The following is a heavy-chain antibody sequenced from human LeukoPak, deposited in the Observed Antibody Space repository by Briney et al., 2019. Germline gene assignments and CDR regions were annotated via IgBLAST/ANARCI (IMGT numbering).Heavy chain of an antibody. Sequence: PSETLSLTCTVSGGSINSYYWSWLRQSAGKGLEFIGRIHSSGSTNYSPSLKSRVTMSVDTSKNQFSLNLESVTAADTAIYYCARNPVTGTNPKFDYWGQGTLVTVSS. CDR2: IHSSGST. V-gene: IGHV4-4*07. J-gene: IGHJ4*02. D-gene: IGHD6-19*01. CDR1: GGSINSYY. CDR3: ARNPVTGTNPKFDY.